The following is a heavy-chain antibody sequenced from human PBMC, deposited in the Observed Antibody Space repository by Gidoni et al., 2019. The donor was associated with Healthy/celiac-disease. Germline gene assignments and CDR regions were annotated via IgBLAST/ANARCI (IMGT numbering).Heavy chain of an antibody. CDR2: IYSGGST. J-gene: IGHJ4*02. CDR1: GFTVSSNY. Sequence: EVQLVESGGGLVQPGGSLRISCAASGFTVSSNYMSWVRHAPGKGLEWVSVIYSGGSTYYADSVKGLFTISRDNSKNTLYLQMNSLRAEDTAVYYCARGVELDYWGQGTLVTVSS. D-gene: IGHD1-1*01. CDR3: ARGVELDY. V-gene: IGHV3-66*02.